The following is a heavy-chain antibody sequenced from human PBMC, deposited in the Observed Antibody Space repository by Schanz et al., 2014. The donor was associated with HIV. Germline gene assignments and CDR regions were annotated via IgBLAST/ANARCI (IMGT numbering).Heavy chain of an antibody. CDR2: ISAGGNTK. J-gene: IGHJ6*02. V-gene: IGHV3-11*04. D-gene: IGHD2-2*01. CDR3: AKDRRGGYQFLYGLDV. CDR1: GFTFSEYY. Sequence: QVQLVESGGGLVKPGGSLRLACAASGFTFSEYYMNWIRQVPGKGLEWVSYISAGGNTKYYADSMKGRFTISRDNAKNSLYLQINSLRAEDTAVYYCAKDRRGGYQFLYGLDVWGQGTTVTVSS.